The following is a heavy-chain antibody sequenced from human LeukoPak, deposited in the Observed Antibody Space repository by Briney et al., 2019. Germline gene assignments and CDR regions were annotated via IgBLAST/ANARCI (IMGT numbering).Heavy chain of an antibody. D-gene: IGHD6-13*01. CDR3: TRRPYSSSWYYFDY. V-gene: IGHV3-11*04. Sequence: AGGSLRLSCTVSGFTFSDYYMSWVRQAPGKGLEWVSYISSSGSMLHYADSVEGRFTISRDNAKNSLYLQMSSLRVEDTAAYYCTRRPYSSSWYYFDYWGQGTLVTVSS. CDR2: ISSSGSML. CDR1: GFTFSDYY. J-gene: IGHJ4*02.